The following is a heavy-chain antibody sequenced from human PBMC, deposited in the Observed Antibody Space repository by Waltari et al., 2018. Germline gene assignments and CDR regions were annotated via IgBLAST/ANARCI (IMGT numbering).Heavy chain of an antibody. D-gene: IGHD6-6*01. J-gene: IGHJ6*03. Sequence: EVQLVQPGAEVKKPGESLKISCKGSGYSFTSYWIGWVRQMPGKGLEWMGIIYPGDSDTRYSPSFQGQVTISADKSISTAYLQWSSLKASDTAMYYCARQEYSSSSRALYYYYYMDVWGKGTTVTVSS. V-gene: IGHV5-51*01. CDR1: GYSFTSYW. CDR2: IYPGDSDT. CDR3: ARQEYSSSSRALYYYYYMDV.